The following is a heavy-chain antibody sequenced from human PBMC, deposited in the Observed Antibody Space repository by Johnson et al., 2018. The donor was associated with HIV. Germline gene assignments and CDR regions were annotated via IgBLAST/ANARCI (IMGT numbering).Heavy chain of an antibody. Sequence: VQLVESGGGLIQPGGSLRLSCAASGFTFSTYGMTWVRQAPGKGLEWVSAISGTGGTTYYVDSVKARFTISRDDARNTLYLQMNSLRVEDTAVYYCAREAYCSGGSCYDAFDIWGQGTMVTVSS. D-gene: IGHD2-15*01. CDR3: AREAYCSGGSCYDAFDI. CDR1: GFTFSTYG. V-gene: IGHV3-23*04. CDR2: ISGTGGTT. J-gene: IGHJ3*02.